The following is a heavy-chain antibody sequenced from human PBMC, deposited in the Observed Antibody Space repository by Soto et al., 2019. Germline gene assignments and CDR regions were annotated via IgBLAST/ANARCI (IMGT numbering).Heavy chain of an antibody. CDR2: ISGSGGTT. J-gene: IGHJ1*01. V-gene: IGHV3-23*01. CDR3: AKDQAAAGTISRYFQH. CDR1: GFSFSTYA. Sequence: GGSLRLSCAASGFSFSTYAMSWVRQAPGKGLEWVSGISGSGGTTYYADLVKGRFTISRDNSKNTLYLQVNSLRVEDTAVYDCAKDQAAAGTISRYFQHWGQGTLVTVSS. D-gene: IGHD6-13*01.